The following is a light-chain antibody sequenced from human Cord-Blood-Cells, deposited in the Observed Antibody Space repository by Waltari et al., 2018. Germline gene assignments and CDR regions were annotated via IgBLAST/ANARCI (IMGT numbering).Light chain of an antibody. V-gene: IGKV2-40*01. CDR1: QSLLVSDDGNTY. Sequence: DIVMTQTPLSLPVTPGAPASISCRSSQSLLVSDDGNTYLDWYLQKPGQSPQLLIYTVSYRASGVPDRFSGSGSGTDFTLKISRVQAEDVGVYYCMQRIEFPFTFGPGTKVDIK. J-gene: IGKJ3*01. CDR2: TVS. CDR3: MQRIEFPFT.